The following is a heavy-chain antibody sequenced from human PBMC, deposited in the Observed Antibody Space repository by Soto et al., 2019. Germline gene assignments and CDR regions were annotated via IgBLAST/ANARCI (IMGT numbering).Heavy chain of an antibody. D-gene: IGHD3-3*01. J-gene: IGHJ5*02. V-gene: IGHV4-59*02. CDR1: GGPVTDNY. CDR3: ARALDYDFWGGRNWFDP. Sequence: SETLSLTCSVSGGPVTDNYWGWVRQTPGKGLEWIGYIYYTGITYYNPSLKRRVTMSLDTSKNRLSLKLDSMTAADTAVYYCARALDYDFWGGRNWFDPWGQGTQVTVSS. CDR2: IYYTGIT.